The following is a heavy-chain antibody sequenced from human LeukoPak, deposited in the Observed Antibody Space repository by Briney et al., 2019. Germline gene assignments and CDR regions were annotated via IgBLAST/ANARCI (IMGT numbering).Heavy chain of an antibody. CDR3: AKGVAVAVYDAFDI. CDR2: ISAYNGNT. CDR1: GYTFTSYG. V-gene: IGHV1-18*01. D-gene: IGHD6-19*01. J-gene: IGHJ3*02. Sequence: ASVKVSCKASGYTFTSYGISWVRQAPGQGLEWMGWISAYNGNTNYAQKLQGRVTVTTDTSTSTAYMELRSLRSDDTAVYYCAKGVAVAVYDAFDIWGQGTMVTVSS.